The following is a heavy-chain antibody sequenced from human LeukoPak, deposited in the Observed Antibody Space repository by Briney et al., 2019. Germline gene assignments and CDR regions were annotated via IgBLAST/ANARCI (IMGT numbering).Heavy chain of an antibody. J-gene: IGHJ4*02. CDR1: GGSFSGYY. V-gene: IGHV4-34*01. CDR3: ARWSYSGSYCFDY. D-gene: IGHD1-26*01. Sequence: SETLSLTCAVYGGSFSGYYWSWIRQPPGKGLEWIGEINHSGSTNYNPSLKSRVTISVDTSKNQFSLKLSSVTAADTAVYYCARWSYSGSYCFDYWGQGTLVTVSS. CDR2: INHSGST.